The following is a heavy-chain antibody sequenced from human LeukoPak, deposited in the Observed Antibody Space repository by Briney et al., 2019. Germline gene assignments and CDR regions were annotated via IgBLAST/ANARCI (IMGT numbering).Heavy chain of an antibody. CDR2: IYYSGST. CDR3: ARSRSGCSWRAVDI. CDR1: GGSLIDYF. D-gene: IGHD1-26*01. J-gene: IGHJ3*02. Sequence: PETLSDTRTVSGGSLIDYFWSWIRQPPGKGLEWIGYIYYSGSTNYNPSLKSRVTISVDTSKNQFSLKLSYVTAADTAVYYCARSRSGCSWRAVDIGDQGKMITVSS. V-gene: IGHV4-59*08.